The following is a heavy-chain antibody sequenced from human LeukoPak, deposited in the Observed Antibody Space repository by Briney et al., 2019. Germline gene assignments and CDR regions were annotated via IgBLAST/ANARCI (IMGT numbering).Heavy chain of an antibody. CDR1: GFTFSSYA. Sequence: PGGSLRLSCAASGFTFSSYAMSWARQAPGKGLEWASTISGSGDGTYYADSVKGRFTISRDNSKNTVYLQMNSLRADDTAVYHCAKDLDDSSGFYSYHHWGQGTLVTVSS. V-gene: IGHV3-23*01. D-gene: IGHD3-22*01. J-gene: IGHJ1*01. CDR3: AKDLDDSSGFYSYHH. CDR2: ISGSGDGT.